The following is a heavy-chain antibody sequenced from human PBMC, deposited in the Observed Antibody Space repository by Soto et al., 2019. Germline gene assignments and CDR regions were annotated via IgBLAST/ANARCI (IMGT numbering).Heavy chain of an antibody. CDR2: ISWNSGSI. D-gene: IGHD3-16*01. CDR3: AKDETFLDPASSIRDY. J-gene: IGHJ4*02. V-gene: IGHV3-9*01. CDR1: GFTFDDYA. Sequence: EVQLVESGGGLVQPGRSLRLSCAASGFTFDDYAMHWVRQAPGKGLEWVSGISWNSGSIGYADSVKGRFTISRHNGNNSLYLQMNSLCAGDTDMYYCAKDETFLDPASSIRDYWGQGTLVTV.